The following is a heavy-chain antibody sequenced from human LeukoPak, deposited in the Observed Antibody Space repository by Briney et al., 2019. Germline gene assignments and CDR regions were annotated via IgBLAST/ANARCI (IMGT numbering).Heavy chain of an antibody. Sequence: GGSLRLSCAASGFTVSSNYMSWVRQAPGKGLEWVSVIYSGGTTDYADSVKGRFTISRDNSKNTLYLQMNSLRAEDTAVYYCARDHSSGYYYFDYWGQGTLVTVSS. CDR3: ARDHSSGYYYFDY. V-gene: IGHV3-53*01. CDR2: IYSGGTT. J-gene: IGHJ4*02. CDR1: GFTVSSNY. D-gene: IGHD3-22*01.